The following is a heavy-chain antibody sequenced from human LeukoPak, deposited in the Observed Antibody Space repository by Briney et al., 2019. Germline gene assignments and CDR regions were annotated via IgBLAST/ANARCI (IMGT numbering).Heavy chain of an antibody. J-gene: IGHJ4*02. CDR2: INPGGGST. Sequence: ASVKVSCKASGYICTNYHMHWVRQAPGQGLEWMGIINPGGGSTSYAQKFQGRVTMTRDTSTSTVYMELSSLRSEDTAVYYCARKSDNSYYFDYWGQGTLVTVSS. CDR1: GYICTNYH. D-gene: IGHD2/OR15-2a*01. CDR3: ARKSDNSYYFDY. V-gene: IGHV1-46*01.